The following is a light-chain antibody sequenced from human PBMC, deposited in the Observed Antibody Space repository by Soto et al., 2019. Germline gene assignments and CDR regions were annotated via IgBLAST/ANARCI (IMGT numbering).Light chain of an antibody. Sequence: EIVLTQSPGTLSLSPGERATLSCRASQSVSSSSYLAWYQQKPGQAPRLLIYGASSRATGIPDRFSGSGSATDFTLTISRLEPEDFAVYYCQQYNKWPLTFGGGTKVEIK. CDR2: GAS. V-gene: IGKV3-20*01. CDR3: QQYNKWPLT. J-gene: IGKJ4*01. CDR1: QSVSSSSY.